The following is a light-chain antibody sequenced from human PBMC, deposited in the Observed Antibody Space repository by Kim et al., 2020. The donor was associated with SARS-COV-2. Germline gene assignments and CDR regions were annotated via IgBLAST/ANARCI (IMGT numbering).Light chain of an antibody. V-gene: IGLV1-40*01. Sequence: QSVLTQPPSVSGAPGQRVTFSCTGSSSNIGAGHDVHLYQQLPGTAPKLLIYGNSNRPSGVPDRFSGSKSGTSASLAITGLQAEDEADYYCQSYDSSLSGSVSGGVTQLTVL. J-gene: IGLJ3*02. CDR3: QSYDSSLSGSV. CDR1: SSNIGAGHD. CDR2: GNS.